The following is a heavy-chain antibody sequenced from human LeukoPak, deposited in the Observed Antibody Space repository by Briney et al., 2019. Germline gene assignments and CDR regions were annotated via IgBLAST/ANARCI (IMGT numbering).Heavy chain of an antibody. V-gene: IGHV3-74*01. Sequence: GRSLRLSCAASGFTFDDYAMHWVRQAPGKGLVWVSRINSDGSSTSYADSVKGRFTISRDNAKNTLYLQMNSLRAEDTAVYYCAKSISGYSGYDIDYWGQGTLVTVSS. D-gene: IGHD5-12*01. CDR2: INSDGSST. J-gene: IGHJ4*02. CDR1: GFTFDDYA. CDR3: AKSISGYSGYDIDY.